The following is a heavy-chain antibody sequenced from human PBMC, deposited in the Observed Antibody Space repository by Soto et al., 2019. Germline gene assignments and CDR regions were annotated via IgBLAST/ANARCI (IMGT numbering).Heavy chain of an antibody. V-gene: IGHV3-23*01. CDR3: AKYQIGTVDDSFDW. CDR1: RFTFGIYA. CDR2: ASGSGGDT. Sequence: EVQLLESGGGVVQPGGSLRLSCAASRFTFGIYAMNWVRQATGKGLEWVAAASGSGGDTYYADSLKGRFTISRDNSKNTVSLSVNSLSASATAMYYCAKYQIGTVDDSFDWCRKRKMV. J-gene: IGHJ3*01. D-gene: IGHD1-1*01.